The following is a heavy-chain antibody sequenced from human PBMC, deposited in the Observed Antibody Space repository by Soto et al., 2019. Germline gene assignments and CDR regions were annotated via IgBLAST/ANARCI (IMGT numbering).Heavy chain of an antibody. J-gene: IGHJ1*01. CDR1: GFTFSSYG. V-gene: IGHV3-30*18. CDR3: AKDPGSGYRAEYFQH. D-gene: IGHD3-22*01. CDR2: ISYDGSNK. Sequence: QVQLVESGGGVVQPGRSLRLSCAASGFTFSSYGMHWVRQAPGKGLEWVAVISYDGSNKYYADSVKGRFTISRDNSKNTLYLQMNSLRAEDTAVYYCAKDPGSGYRAEYFQHWGQGTLVTVSS.